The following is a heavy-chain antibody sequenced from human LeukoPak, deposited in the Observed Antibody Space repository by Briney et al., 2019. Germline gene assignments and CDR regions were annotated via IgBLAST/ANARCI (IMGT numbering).Heavy chain of an antibody. CDR1: GFTFSSFG. D-gene: IGHD5-18*01. Sequence: GGSLRLSCAASGFTFSSFGMHWVRQAPGTGLESVAFLAYDGSSQYYADSVKGRFTISRDNSKNTLCLEMNSLRAEDTAIYYCSKSRGYNYGLDACDLWGQGTVVTVSS. J-gene: IGHJ3*01. CDR3: SKSRGYNYGLDACDL. CDR2: LAYDGSSQ. V-gene: IGHV3-30*02.